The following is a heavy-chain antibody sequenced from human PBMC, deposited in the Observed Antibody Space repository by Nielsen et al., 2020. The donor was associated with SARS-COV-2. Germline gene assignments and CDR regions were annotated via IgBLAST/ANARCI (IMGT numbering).Heavy chain of an antibody. CDR2: INHSGST. V-gene: IGHV4-34*01. CDR1: GGSFSGYY. CDR3: VVAATNWFDP. J-gene: IGHJ5*02. D-gene: IGHD2-15*01. Sequence: SETLSLTCAVYGGSFSGYYWSWIRQPPGKGLEWIGEINHSGSTYYNPSLKSRVTISVDTSKNQFSLKLSSVTAADTAVYYCVVAATNWFDPWGQGTLVTVSS.